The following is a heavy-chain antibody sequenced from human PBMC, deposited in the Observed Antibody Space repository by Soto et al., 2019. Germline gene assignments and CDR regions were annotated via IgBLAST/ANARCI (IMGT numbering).Heavy chain of an antibody. CDR1: GFTFSSYG. J-gene: IGHJ6*02. D-gene: IGHD2-15*01. CDR3: AREYCSGGSCYFSYYGMDV. V-gene: IGHV3-33*01. Sequence: QVQLVESGGGVVQPGRSLRLSCAASGFTFSSYGMHWVRQAPGKGLEWVAVIWYDGSNKYYADSVKGRFTISRDNSKNTLYLQMNSVRAEDTAVYYCAREYCSGGSCYFSYYGMDVWGQGTTVTVSS. CDR2: IWYDGSNK.